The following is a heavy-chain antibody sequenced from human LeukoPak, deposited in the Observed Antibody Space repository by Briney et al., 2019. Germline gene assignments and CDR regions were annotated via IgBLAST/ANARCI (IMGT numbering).Heavy chain of an antibody. CDR3: ARDYLVGAPLDS. V-gene: IGHV4-4*07. D-gene: IGHD1-26*01. CDR1: GVSNSNYY. CDR2: MYISGST. J-gene: IGHJ4*02. Sequence: PSETLSLTCTVSGVSNSNYYWAWIRQPAGKGLEWIGRMYISGSTNYNPSLKSRVSISIDKTNNQFSLKLRSVTAADTAVYYCARDYLVGAPLDSWGQGTLVTVSS.